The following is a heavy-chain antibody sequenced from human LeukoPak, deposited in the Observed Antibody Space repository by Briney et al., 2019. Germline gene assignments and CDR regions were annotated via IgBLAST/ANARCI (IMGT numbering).Heavy chain of an antibody. V-gene: IGHV4-31*03. CDR1: GGSISSGGYY. D-gene: IGHD3-10*01. CDR2: IYYSGST. Sequence: PSETLSLTCTVSGGSISSGGYYWSWIRQHPGKGLEWIGYIYYSGSTYYNPSLKSRVTISIDTSKNQFSLKLSSLTAADTAVYYCARYGPYHFDYWGQGTLVTVSS. CDR3: ARYGPYHFDY. J-gene: IGHJ4*02.